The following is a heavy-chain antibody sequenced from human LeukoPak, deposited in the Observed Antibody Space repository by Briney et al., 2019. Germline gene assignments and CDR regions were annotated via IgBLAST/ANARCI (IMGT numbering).Heavy chain of an antibody. CDR1: GFTFSDYY. Sequence: GGSLRLSCAASGFTFSDYYMSWIRQAPGKGLEWVSYISSSSSYTNYADSVKGRFTISRDNTKNSLYLQMNSLRAEDTAVYYCARVEEVGANDYWGQGTLVTVSS. D-gene: IGHD1-26*01. CDR3: ARVEEVGANDY. V-gene: IGHV3-11*06. CDR2: ISSSSSYT. J-gene: IGHJ4*02.